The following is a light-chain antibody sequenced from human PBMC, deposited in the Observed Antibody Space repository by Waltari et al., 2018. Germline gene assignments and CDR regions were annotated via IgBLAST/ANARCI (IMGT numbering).Light chain of an antibody. Sequence: IVLTQSPGTLSLSPGERATLSCRASQSVSTYLAWYQQKPGQAPRLLIYGAYSRAAGIPDRFSCSGYGTDFSLTIRRLEREDFAVYYCQHHVRLPTTFGQGTRVEI. V-gene: IGKV3-20*01. CDR3: QHHVRLPTT. CDR1: QSVSTY. J-gene: IGKJ1*01. CDR2: GAY.